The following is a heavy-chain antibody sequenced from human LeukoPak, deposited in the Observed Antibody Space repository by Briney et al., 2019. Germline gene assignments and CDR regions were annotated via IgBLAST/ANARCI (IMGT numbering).Heavy chain of an antibody. CDR1: GYSFANYW. V-gene: IGHV5-51*01. CDR2: IYPGDSDT. J-gene: IGHJ4*02. D-gene: IGHD2-15*01. CDR3: ARRRYCTSGRCEDFDF. Sequence: GESLQISCQGSGYSFANYWIGWVRPMPGKGQEWMGTIYPGDSDTRYSPSFQGQVAISADKSISTAYLQWSSLKASDTAMYYCARRRYCTSGRCEDFDFWGQGTLVTVSS.